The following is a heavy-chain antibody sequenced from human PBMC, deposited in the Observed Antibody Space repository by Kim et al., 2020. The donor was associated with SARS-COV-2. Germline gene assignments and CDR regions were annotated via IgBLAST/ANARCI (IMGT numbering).Heavy chain of an antibody. J-gene: IGHJ4*02. V-gene: IGHV4-39*01. CDR2: IYYSGST. D-gene: IGHD1-7*01. CDR1: GGSISSSSYY. CDR3: ARHDRDGVSTGTTFWGMDFDY. Sequence: SETLSLTCTVSGGSISSSSYYWGWIRQPPGKGLEWIGSIYYSGSTYYNPSLKSRVTISVDTSKNQFSLKLSSVTAADTAVYYCARHDRDGVSTGTTFWGMDFDYWGQGTLVTVSS.